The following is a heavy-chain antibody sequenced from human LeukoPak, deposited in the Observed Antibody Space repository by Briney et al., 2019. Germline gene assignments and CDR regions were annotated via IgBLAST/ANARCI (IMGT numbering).Heavy chain of an antibody. J-gene: IGHJ4*02. CDR3: VRDPILGFPDYFDS. Sequence: PSETLSLTCTVSGGSISSSSYYWGWIRQPPGKGLEWIGSIYYSGSTYYSPSLKSRVTISVDTSKNQFSLKPSSVTAADTAVYYCVRDPILGFPDYFDSWGQGTLVTVSS. V-gene: IGHV4-39*02. CDR2: IYYSGST. CDR1: GGSISSSSYY. D-gene: IGHD3-3*01.